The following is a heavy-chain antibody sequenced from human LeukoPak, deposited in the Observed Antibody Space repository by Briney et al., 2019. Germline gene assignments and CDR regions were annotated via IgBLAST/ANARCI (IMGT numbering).Heavy chain of an antibody. CDR1: GFTFSSYW. V-gene: IGHV3-7*01. Sequence: GGSLRLSCAASGFTFSSYWMSWVRQAPGRGLEWVANIKQDGSEKYYVDSVKGRFTISRDNAKNSLYLQMNSLRAEDTAVYYCVRGRLVRGAIFDYWGQGTLVTVSS. CDR2: IKQDGSEK. J-gene: IGHJ4*02. CDR3: VRGRLVRGAIFDY. D-gene: IGHD3-10*02.